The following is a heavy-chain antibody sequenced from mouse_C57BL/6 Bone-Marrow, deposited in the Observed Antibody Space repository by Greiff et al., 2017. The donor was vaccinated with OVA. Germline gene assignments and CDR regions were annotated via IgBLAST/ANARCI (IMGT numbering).Heavy chain of an antibody. CDR3: AREGDYDWCAY. CDR2: ISSGSSTI. V-gene: IGHV5-17*01. J-gene: IGHJ3*01. D-gene: IGHD2-4*01. CDR1: GFTFSDYG. Sequence: EVQGVESGGGLVKPGGSLKLSCAASGFTFSDYGMHWVRQAPEKGLEWVAYISSGSSTIYYADTVKGRFTISRDNAKNTLFLQMTSLRSEDTAMYYCAREGDYDWCAYWGQGTLVTVSA.